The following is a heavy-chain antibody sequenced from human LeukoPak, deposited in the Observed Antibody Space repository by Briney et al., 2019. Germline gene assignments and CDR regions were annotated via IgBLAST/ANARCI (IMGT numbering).Heavy chain of an antibody. CDR2: IYTTGST. D-gene: IGHD3-22*01. CDR1: GGSISSGTYY. CDR3: ARVTTGGYYNC. Sequence: SQTLSLTCTVSGGSISSGTYYWAWIRQPAGKGLEWIGRIYTTGSTNYNPSLKSRVTMSTDTSKNQFSLKLSSVTAADTAVYYCARVTTGGYYNCWGQGTLVTVSS. J-gene: IGHJ4*02. V-gene: IGHV4-61*02.